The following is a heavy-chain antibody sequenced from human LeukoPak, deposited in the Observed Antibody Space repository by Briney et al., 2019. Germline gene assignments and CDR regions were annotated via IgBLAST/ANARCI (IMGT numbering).Heavy chain of an antibody. CDR1: GYTFTSYY. V-gene: IGHV1-46*01. Sequence: GASVKVSCKASGYTFTSYYMHWVRQAPGQGLEWMGIINPSGGSTSYAQKFQGRVTMTRDTSTSTLYMELSSLRSEDTAVYYCARVPSRGYCSGGSCYENWFVPWGQGTLVTVSS. J-gene: IGHJ5*02. CDR3: ARVPSRGYCSGGSCYENWFVP. D-gene: IGHD2-15*01. CDR2: INPSGGST.